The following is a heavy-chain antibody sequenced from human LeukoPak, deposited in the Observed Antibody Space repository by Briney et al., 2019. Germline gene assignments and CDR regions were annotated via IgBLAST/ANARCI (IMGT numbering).Heavy chain of an antibody. CDR1: GGSISSHY. CDR3: ASSLAAATYYFDY. CDR2: IYYSGST. D-gene: IGHD6-6*01. Sequence: SETLSLTCTVSGGSISSHYWSWIRQPPGKGLAWIGYIYYSGSTNYNPSLKSRVTMSVDTSKNQFSLKLSSVTAADTAMYYCASSLAAATYYFDYWGQGALVTVSS. V-gene: IGHV4-59*11. J-gene: IGHJ4*02.